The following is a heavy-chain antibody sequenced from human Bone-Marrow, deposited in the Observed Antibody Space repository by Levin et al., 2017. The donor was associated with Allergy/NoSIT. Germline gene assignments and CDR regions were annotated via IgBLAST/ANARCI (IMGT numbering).Heavy chain of an antibody. J-gene: IGHJ3*02. Sequence: KVSCKASGYIFNTYWIAWVRQMPGKGLEWMGFIYPRDSDARYSPSFQGQVTISVDESINTAYLQWSSLKASDTGMYYCARPQSLDSTDIFDIWGQGTRVTVSS. CDR3: ARPQSLDSTDIFDI. V-gene: IGHV5-51*01. CDR1: GYIFNTYW. D-gene: IGHD2-8*02. CDR2: IYPRDSDA.